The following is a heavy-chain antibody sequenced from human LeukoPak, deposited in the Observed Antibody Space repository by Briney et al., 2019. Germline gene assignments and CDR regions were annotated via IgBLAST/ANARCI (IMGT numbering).Heavy chain of an antibody. Sequence: GGSLRLSCTASGFTFSSYAMNWVRQAPGEGLEWVSGIGAGGTFTYYADSVKGRFTISRDNSRNTLYLQMNSLRAEDTAVYYCARRGSSSWNFDNWGQGTLVTVSS. D-gene: IGHD6-13*01. J-gene: IGHJ4*02. V-gene: IGHV3-23*01. CDR2: IGAGGTFT. CDR1: GFTFSSYA. CDR3: ARRGSSSWNFDN.